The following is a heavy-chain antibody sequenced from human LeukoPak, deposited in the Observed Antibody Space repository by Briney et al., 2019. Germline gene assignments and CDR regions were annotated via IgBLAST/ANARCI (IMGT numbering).Heavy chain of an antibody. D-gene: IGHD6-19*01. J-gene: IGHJ4*02. CDR1: GFTVSSNY. CDR3: ARYITKMAGGRGFDY. Sequence: PGGSLRLSCAASGFTVSSNYMTWVRQAPGKGLEWVLLIYSDGTTYYADSVKGRFTISRDNSKNTLYLQMSSLRVEDTAVYYCARYITKMAGGRGFDYWGQGTLVTVSS. CDR2: IYSDGTT. V-gene: IGHV3-53*01.